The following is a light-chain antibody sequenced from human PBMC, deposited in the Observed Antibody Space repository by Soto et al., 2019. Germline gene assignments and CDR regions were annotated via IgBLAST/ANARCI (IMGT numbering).Light chain of an antibody. CDR2: DAS. CDR1: QSVSSY. J-gene: IGKJ5*01. V-gene: IGKV3-11*01. CDR3: QQRSNWPPRIT. Sequence: EIVLTQSPATLSLSPGEIATISCRASQSVSSYLAWYQQKPGQAPRLLIYDASNRASGIPARFSGSGSGTDFTLTISSLEPEDFAVYYCQQRSNWPPRITFGQGTRLEIK.